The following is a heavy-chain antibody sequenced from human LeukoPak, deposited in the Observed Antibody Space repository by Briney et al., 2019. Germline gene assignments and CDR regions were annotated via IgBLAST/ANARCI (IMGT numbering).Heavy chain of an antibody. CDR1: GFTFSSDF. D-gene: IGHD3-10*01. V-gene: IGHV3-66*01. CDR2: LYGGGNT. Sequence: GGSLTLSCAASGFTFSSDFMIWVRQAPGGGLEGVSILYGGGNTYNGGSVKDRFTISRDKSKNTLSLQMNSLSAEDAAVYYCARAPPCGSGTINYYGMDVWGQGTTVTVSS. J-gene: IGHJ6*02. CDR3: ARAPPCGSGTINYYGMDV.